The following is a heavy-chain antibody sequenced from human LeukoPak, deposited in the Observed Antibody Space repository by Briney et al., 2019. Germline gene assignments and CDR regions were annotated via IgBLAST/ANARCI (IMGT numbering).Heavy chain of an antibody. CDR1: GGSINSYY. V-gene: IGHV4-59*01. CDR2: IYYSGST. D-gene: IGHD2-2*03. CDR3: ARMDQSSLERYFDY. J-gene: IGHJ4*02. Sequence: PSETLSLTCTVSGGSINSYYWNWIRQPPGKGLEWIGYIYYSGSTSYNPSLKSRVTISVDTSNNQFSLKLISVTAADTAVYYRARMDQSSLERYFDYWGQGTLVTVSS.